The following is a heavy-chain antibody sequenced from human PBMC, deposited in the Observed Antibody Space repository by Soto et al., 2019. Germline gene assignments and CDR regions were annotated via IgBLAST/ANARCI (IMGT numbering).Heavy chain of an antibody. Sequence: QAQLVESGGGVVQPGRSLRLSCAASGFTFNIYALHWVRQAPGKGLEWVAVISFDGTKKYYSDSVKGQFTISRDNLKNTLYLQMNNLRVEDAALYFCAREDDYGYRYINYGLDVWGQGTTVTVSS. CDR1: GFTFNIYA. CDR2: ISFDGTKK. D-gene: IGHD4-17*01. V-gene: IGHV3-30-3*01. J-gene: IGHJ6*02. CDR3: AREDDYGYRYINYGLDV.